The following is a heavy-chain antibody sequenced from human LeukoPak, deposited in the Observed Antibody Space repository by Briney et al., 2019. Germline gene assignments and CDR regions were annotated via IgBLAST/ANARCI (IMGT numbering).Heavy chain of an antibody. Sequence: GGSLRLSCAASGFTFSSYGMHWVRQAPGKGLEWVAVISYDGSNKYYADSVKGRFTISRDNSKNTLYLQMNSLRAEDTAVYYCARGLSSGWFRPLDYWGQGTLVTVSS. J-gene: IGHJ4*02. CDR1: GFTFSSYG. CDR2: ISYDGSNK. CDR3: ARGLSSGWFRPLDY. D-gene: IGHD6-19*01. V-gene: IGHV3-30*03.